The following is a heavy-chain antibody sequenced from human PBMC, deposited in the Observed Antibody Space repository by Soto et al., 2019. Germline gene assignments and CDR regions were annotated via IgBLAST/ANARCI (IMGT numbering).Heavy chain of an antibody. V-gene: IGHV1-69*13. D-gene: IGHD6-19*01. CDR3: ARRLHSSGWYGWFDP. J-gene: IGHJ5*02. Sequence: ASVKVSCKASGGTFSSYAISWVRQAPGQGLEWMGGIIPIFGTANYAQKFQGRVTITADESTSTAYMELSSLRSEDTAVYYCARRLHSSGWYGWFDPWGQATLVTVSS. CDR2: IIPIFGTA. CDR1: GGTFSSYA.